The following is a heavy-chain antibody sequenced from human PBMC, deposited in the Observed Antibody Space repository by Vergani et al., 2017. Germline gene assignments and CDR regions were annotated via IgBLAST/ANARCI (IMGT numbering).Heavy chain of an antibody. CDR3: ARDQGSGFXEWLPMETDYYYYGMDV. J-gene: IGHJ6*02. CDR1: GYTFTSYG. D-gene: IGHD3-3*01. CDR2: ISAYNGNT. V-gene: IGHV1-18*01. Sequence: QVQLVQSGAEVKKPGASVKVSCKASGYTFTSYGISWVRQAPGQGLEWMGWISAYNGNTNYAQKLQGRVTMTTDTSTSTAYMELRSLRSDDTAVYYCARDQGSGFXEWLPMETDYYYYGMDVWGQGTTVTVSS.